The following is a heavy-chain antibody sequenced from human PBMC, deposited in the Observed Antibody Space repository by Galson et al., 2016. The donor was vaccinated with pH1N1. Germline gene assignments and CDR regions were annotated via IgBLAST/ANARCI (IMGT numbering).Heavy chain of an antibody. V-gene: IGHV1-69*05. CDR1: GGTFRSYA. J-gene: IGHJ6*02. D-gene: IGHD5-12*01. Sequence: SVKVSCKASGGTFRSYAISWVRQAPGQGLEWMGGIIPIFGTAKYAQKFKDRVTITTDDTTSTAYMELSSLRFEDTAVYYCASPRPAEPITTIYGMDVWGQGTTVTVSS. CDR2: IIPIFGTA. CDR3: ASPRPAEPITTIYGMDV.